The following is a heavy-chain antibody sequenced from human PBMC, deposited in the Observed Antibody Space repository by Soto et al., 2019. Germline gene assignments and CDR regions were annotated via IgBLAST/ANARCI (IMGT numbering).Heavy chain of an antibody. CDR3: ARALRFLEWPFGFDP. D-gene: IGHD3-3*01. Sequence: SETLSLTCAVSGGSISSGGYSWSWIRQRPGKGLEWIGYIYHSGSTYYNPSLKSRVTISVDRSKNQFSLKLSSVTAADTAVYYCARALRFLEWPFGFDPWGQGTLVTVSS. V-gene: IGHV4-30-2*01. CDR2: IYHSGST. J-gene: IGHJ5*02. CDR1: GGSISSGGYS.